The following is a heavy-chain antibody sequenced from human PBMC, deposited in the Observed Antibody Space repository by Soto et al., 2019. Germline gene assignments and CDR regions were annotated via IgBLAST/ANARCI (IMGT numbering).Heavy chain of an antibody. V-gene: IGHV4-59*08. CDR2: IYYSGST. D-gene: IGHD3-16*02. CDR3: ARHVFHYDYIWGSYRFGAFDI. J-gene: IGHJ3*02. CDR1: GGSFSGYY. Sequence: SETLSLTCAVYGGSFSGYYWSWIRQPPGKGLEWIGYIYYSGSTNYNPSLKSRVTISVDTSKNQFSLKLSSVTAADTAVYYCARHVFHYDYIWGSYRFGAFDIWGQGTMVTVSS.